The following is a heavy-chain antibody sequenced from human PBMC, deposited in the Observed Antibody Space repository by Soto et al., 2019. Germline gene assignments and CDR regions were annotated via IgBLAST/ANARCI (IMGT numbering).Heavy chain of an antibody. V-gene: IGHV3-21*01. CDR2: ISSSSSYI. Sequence: GGSLRLSCAASGFTFSSYSMNWVRQAPGKGLEWVSSISSSSSYIYYADSVNGRFTISRDNAKNSLYLQMNSLRAEDTAVYYCARDQTGDSADAFDIWGQGTMVTVSS. CDR3: ARDQTGDSADAFDI. J-gene: IGHJ3*02. D-gene: IGHD7-27*01. CDR1: GFTFSSYS.